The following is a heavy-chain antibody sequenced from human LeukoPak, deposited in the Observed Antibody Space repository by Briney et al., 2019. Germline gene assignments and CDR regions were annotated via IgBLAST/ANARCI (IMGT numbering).Heavy chain of an antibody. D-gene: IGHD6-19*01. CDR2: INAGNGNT. Sequence: ASVKVSCKASGYTFTSYAMHWVRQAPGQRLEWMGWINAGNGNTKYSQEFQGRVTITRDTSASTAYMELSSLRSEDMAVYYCARDPHEFSSGWSHFDYWGQGTLVTVSS. J-gene: IGHJ4*02. CDR1: GYTFTSYA. CDR3: ARDPHEFSSGWSHFDY. V-gene: IGHV1-3*03.